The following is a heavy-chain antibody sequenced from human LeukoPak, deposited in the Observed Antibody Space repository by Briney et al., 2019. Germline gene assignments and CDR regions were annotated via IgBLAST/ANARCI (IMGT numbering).Heavy chain of an antibody. CDR1: GYTFTGYY. D-gene: IGHD2-15*01. J-gene: IGHJ5*02. CDR3: ARRVVLDHNWFDP. CDR2: INPNSGGT. Sequence: ASVKVSCKASGYTFTGYYMHWVRQAPGQGLEWMGWINPNSGGTNYAQKFQGRFTMTRDTSISTAYMELSRLRSDDSAVYYCARRVVLDHNWFDPWGQGTLVTVSS. V-gene: IGHV1-2*02.